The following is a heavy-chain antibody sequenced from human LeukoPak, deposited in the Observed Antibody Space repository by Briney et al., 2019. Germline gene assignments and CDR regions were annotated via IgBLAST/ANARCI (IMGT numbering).Heavy chain of an antibody. CDR2: IGGGGDSP. CDR3: AKDLRGYFRPIDY. J-gene: IGHJ4*02. Sequence: PGGSLRLSCAAFGFSLSSYEMNWVRQAPGRGLEWVSGIGGGGDSPDYAESVKGRFTISRDNSKNTIYLQMHCLRVEDTAVYYCAKDLRGYFRPIDYWGQGTLVTVSS. D-gene: IGHD2/OR15-2a*01. CDR1: GFSLSSYE. V-gene: IGHV3-23*01.